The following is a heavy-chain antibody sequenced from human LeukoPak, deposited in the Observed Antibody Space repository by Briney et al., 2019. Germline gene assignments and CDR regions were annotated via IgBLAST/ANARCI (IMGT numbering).Heavy chain of an antibody. Sequence: PGGSLRLSCAASGFTFNDYGMSWVRQPPGKGLEWVSAINWNGGSTGYAGSVEGRFTISRDNAKNSLYLQMNSLRVEDTAVYYCARVGWSGYLYYMDVWGKGTTVTVS. J-gene: IGHJ6*03. D-gene: IGHD3-3*01. CDR3: ARVGWSGYLYYMDV. V-gene: IGHV3-20*04. CDR1: GFTFNDYG. CDR2: INWNGGST.